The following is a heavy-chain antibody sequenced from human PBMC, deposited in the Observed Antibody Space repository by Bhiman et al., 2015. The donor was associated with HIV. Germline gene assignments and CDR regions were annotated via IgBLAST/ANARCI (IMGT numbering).Heavy chain of an antibody. CDR3: ASGIFDWLLYFLH. J-gene: IGHJ1*01. Sequence: EVQLVESGGGLVQPGGSLRLSCVASGFTFSSYEMNWVRQAPGKGLEWVSYISSSGSTIYYADSVKGRFTISRDNAKNSLYLQMNSLRAEDTAVYYCASGIFDWLLYFLHWGQGTLVTVSS. CDR2: ISSSGSTI. V-gene: IGHV3-48*03. CDR1: GFTFSSYE. D-gene: IGHD3-9*01.